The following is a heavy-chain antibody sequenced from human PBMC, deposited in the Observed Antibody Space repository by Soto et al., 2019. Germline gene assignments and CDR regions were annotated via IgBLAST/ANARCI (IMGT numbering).Heavy chain of an antibody. CDR2: INPSGGST. V-gene: IGHV1-46*01. Sequence: ASVKVSCKASGYTFTGDYMHWVRQAPGQGLEWMGIINPSGGSTSYAQKFQGRVTMNRDTSTSTVYMELSSLRSEDTAVYYCASVSSSSSAYYYYGMDVWGQGTTVTVSS. J-gene: IGHJ6*02. CDR3: ASVSSSSSAYYYYGMDV. CDR1: GYTFTGDY. D-gene: IGHD6-6*01.